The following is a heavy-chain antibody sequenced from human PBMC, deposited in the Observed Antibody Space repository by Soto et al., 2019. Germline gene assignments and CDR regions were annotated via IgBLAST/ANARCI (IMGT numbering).Heavy chain of an antibody. Sequence: GGSLRLSCAASGFTVSSNYMSWVRQTPGKGLEWVSVFYSGGNTFYADSVKGRFTISKDNSKNTLYLQMNSLRTADTAVYYCARLWFGELWDDYYYYMDVWGKGTTVTVSS. CDR3: ARLWFGELWDDYYYYMDV. V-gene: IGHV3-53*05. D-gene: IGHD3-10*01. J-gene: IGHJ6*03. CDR2: FYSGGNT. CDR1: GFTVSSNY.